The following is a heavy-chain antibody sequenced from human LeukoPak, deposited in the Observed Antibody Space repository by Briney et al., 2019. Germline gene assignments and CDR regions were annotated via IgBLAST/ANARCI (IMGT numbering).Heavy chain of an antibody. V-gene: IGHV3-23*01. Sequence: GGSLTLSCAASGFSYSSYATTWVRQAPGKGLEWVSGITGSGGSTYYADSVKGRFTISRDNSKNTLHLQMNSLRAEDTAVYYCAKVRYSSGWSVMDYFDYWGQGPLVTVSS. CDR3: AKVRYSSGWSVMDYFDY. CDR2: ITGSGGST. CDR1: GFSYSSYA. J-gene: IGHJ4*02. D-gene: IGHD6-19*01.